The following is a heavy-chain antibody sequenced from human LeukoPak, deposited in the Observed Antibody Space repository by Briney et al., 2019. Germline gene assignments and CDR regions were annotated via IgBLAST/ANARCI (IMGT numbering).Heavy chain of an antibody. D-gene: IGHD5-18*01. J-gene: IGHJ4*02. V-gene: IGHV4-61*05. CDR1: GGSISSSSYY. CDR2: IYYSGST. Sequence: SETLSLTCTVSGGSISSSSYYWGWLRQPPGKGLEWIGYIYYSGSTNYNPSLKSRVTISVDTSKNQFSLKLSSVTAADTAVYYCARVLGMVTSYFDYWGQGTLVTVSS. CDR3: ARVLGMVTSYFDY.